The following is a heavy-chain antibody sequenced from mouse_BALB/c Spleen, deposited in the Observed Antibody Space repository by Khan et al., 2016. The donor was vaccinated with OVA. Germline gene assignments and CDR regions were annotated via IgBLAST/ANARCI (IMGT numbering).Heavy chain of an antibody. CDR3: ARMARTIN. V-gene: IGHV5-6-3*01. CDR1: GFTFSSYG. Sequence: EVELVESGGGLVQPGGSLKLSCAASGFTFSSYGMSWVRQTPDKRLELVATINSNGGSTYYPDSVKGRFTISRDNAKNTLYLQMSSRTSEDTATYYCARMARTINWGQGTTLTVSS. J-gene: IGHJ2*01. CDR2: INSNGGST.